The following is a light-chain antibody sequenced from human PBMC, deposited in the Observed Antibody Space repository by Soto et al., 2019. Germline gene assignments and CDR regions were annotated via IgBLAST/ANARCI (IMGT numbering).Light chain of an antibody. CDR1: NSGSKS. Sequence: SYELTQPPSVSVAPGKTARITCGGNNSGSKSVHWYQQKPGQAPVLVIYYDSDRPSGIPERFSGSNSGNTATLTISRVEAGDEADYCCQVWDSSSDHVVFGGGTKLTVL. CDR2: YDS. J-gene: IGLJ2*01. CDR3: QVWDSSSDHVV. V-gene: IGLV3-21*04.